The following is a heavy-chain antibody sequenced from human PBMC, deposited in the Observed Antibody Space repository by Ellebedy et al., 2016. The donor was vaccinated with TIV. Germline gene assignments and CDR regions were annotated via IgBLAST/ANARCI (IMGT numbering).Heavy chain of an antibody. Sequence: GESLKISXAASGFTFSSYWMSWVRQAPGKGLEWVANIKQDGSEKYYVDSVKGRFTISRDNAKNSLYLQMNSLRAEDTAVYYCARVKLGSSGWYEPFDYWGQGTLVTVSS. CDR1: GFTFSSYW. D-gene: IGHD6-19*01. V-gene: IGHV3-7*03. CDR2: IKQDGSEK. CDR3: ARVKLGSSGWYEPFDY. J-gene: IGHJ4*02.